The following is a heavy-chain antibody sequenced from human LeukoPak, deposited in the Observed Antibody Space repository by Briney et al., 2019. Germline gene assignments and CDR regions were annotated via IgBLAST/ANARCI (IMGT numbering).Heavy chain of an antibody. V-gene: IGHV4-39*07. CDR1: GGSIRSSYYY. CDR3: AGLVGRYSSGLYYYYFDY. Sequence: PSETLSLTCTVSGGSIRSSYYYWGWIRQPPGKGLEWIGSIYDSGSTYYNPSLKSRVTISIDKSKNQFFLNLSSVTAADTAEYYCAGLVGRYSSGLYYYYFDYWGQGTLVTVSS. D-gene: IGHD3-22*01. CDR2: IYDSGST. J-gene: IGHJ4*02.